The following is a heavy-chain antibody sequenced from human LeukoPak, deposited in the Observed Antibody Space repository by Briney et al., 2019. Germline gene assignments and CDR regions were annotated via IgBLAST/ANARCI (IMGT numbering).Heavy chain of an antibody. CDR3: ATGFIAAAGTFDY. Sequence: ASVNVSCKVSGYTLTELSMHWVRQAPGKGLEWMGGFDPEDGETIYAQKFQGRVTMTEDTSTDTAYMELSSLRSEDTAVYYCATGFIAAAGTFDYWGQGTLVTVSS. D-gene: IGHD6-13*01. CDR1: GYTLTELS. V-gene: IGHV1-24*01. J-gene: IGHJ4*02. CDR2: FDPEDGET.